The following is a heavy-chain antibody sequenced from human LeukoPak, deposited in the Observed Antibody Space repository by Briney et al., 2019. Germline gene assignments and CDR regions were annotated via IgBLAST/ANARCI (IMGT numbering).Heavy chain of an antibody. CDR1: GFTFNTYA. Sequence: PGGSLRLSCAASGFTFNTYAMHWVRQAPGKGLEWVTIISYDGSNKFYADSVKGRFTISRDNSKNTLFLQMNSLRAEDTAVYYCARGLFDYWGQGTLVTVSS. J-gene: IGHJ4*02. V-gene: IGHV3-30-3*01. CDR3: ARGLFDY. CDR2: ISYDGSNK.